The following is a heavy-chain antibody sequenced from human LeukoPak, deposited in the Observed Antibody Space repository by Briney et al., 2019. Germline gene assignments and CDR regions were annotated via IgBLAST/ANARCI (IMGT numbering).Heavy chain of an antibody. CDR2: IYYSRST. J-gene: IGHJ4*02. V-gene: IGHV4-59*12. CDR1: GGSISSYY. CDR3: ARGRGSRWYYFDY. D-gene: IGHD6-13*01. Sequence: SETLSLTCTVSGGSISSYYWSWIRQPPGKGLEWIGYIYYSRSTNYTPPLKSRVTMSVDTSKNQSSLKLSSVTAADTAVYYCARGRGSRWYYFDYWGQGTLVTVSS.